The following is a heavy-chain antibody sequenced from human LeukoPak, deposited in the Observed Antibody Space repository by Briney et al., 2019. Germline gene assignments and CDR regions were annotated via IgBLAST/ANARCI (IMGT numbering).Heavy chain of an antibody. CDR1: GYTFTGYY. J-gene: IGHJ5*02. CDR2: INPNSGGT. V-gene: IGHV1-2*06. Sequence: ASVKVSCKASGYTFTGYYMHWVRQAPGQGLEWMGRINPNSGGTNYAQKFQGRATMTRDTSISTAYMELSKLRSDDTAVYYCARDRIAAAGQLYNWFDPWGQGTLVTVSS. D-gene: IGHD6-13*01. CDR3: ARDRIAAAGQLYNWFDP.